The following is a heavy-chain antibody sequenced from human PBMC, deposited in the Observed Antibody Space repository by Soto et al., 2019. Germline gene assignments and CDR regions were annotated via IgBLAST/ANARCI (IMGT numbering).Heavy chain of an antibody. D-gene: IGHD4-17*01. J-gene: IGHJ6*02. Sequence: TLSLTCTVSGGSISSGGYYWSWIRQHPGKGLEWIGYIYYSGSTYYNPSLKSRVTISVDTSKNQFSLKLSSVTAADTAVHSCARDRLVDYGQSLVVGGQGTTDTVSS. CDR1: GGSISSGGYY. V-gene: IGHV4-31*03. CDR3: ARDRLVDYGQSLVV. CDR2: IYYSGST.